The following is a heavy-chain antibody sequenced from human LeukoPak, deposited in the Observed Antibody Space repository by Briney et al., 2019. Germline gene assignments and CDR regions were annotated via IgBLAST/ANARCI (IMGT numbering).Heavy chain of an antibody. CDR1: GFTFSNAW. CDR3: TTDRTDNWNSYYYYMDV. Sequence: PGGSLRLSCAASGFTFSNAWMSWVRQAPGKGLEWVGRIKSKTDGGTTDYAAPVKGRFTISRDDSKNTLYLQMNSLKTEDTAVYYCTTDRTDNWNSYYYYMDVWGKGTTVTVS. V-gene: IGHV3-15*01. CDR2: IKSKTDGGTT. J-gene: IGHJ6*03. D-gene: IGHD1-20*01.